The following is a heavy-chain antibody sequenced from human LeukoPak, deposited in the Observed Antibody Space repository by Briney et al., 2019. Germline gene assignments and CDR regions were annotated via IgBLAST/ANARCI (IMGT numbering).Heavy chain of an antibody. CDR2: INHSDGT. Sequence: PSETLSLTCAVSGGSFSGYYWSWIRQPPGKGLEWIGEINHSDGTYYNPSLKSRVTISVDRSKNQFSLNLSSVTAADTAVYYCARGRDADYGDRNSVYDYYGMDVWGQGTTVTVSS. D-gene: IGHD4-17*01. CDR3: ARGRDADYGDRNSVYDYYGMDV. J-gene: IGHJ6*02. V-gene: IGHV4-34*01. CDR1: GGSFSGYY.